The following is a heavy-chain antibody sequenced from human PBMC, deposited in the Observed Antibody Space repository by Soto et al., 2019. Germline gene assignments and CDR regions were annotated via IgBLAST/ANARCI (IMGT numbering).Heavy chain of an antibody. Sequence: SETLSLTCTVSGGSISSGDYYWSWIRQPPGKGLEWIGYIYYSGSTYYNPSLKSRVTISVDTSKNQFSLKLSSVTAADTAVYYCASQMGFPTLYGMDVWGQGTTVTVSS. CDR2: IYYSGST. D-gene: IGHD3-10*01. CDR3: ASQMGFPTLYGMDV. J-gene: IGHJ6*02. CDR1: GGSISSGDYY. V-gene: IGHV4-30-4*01.